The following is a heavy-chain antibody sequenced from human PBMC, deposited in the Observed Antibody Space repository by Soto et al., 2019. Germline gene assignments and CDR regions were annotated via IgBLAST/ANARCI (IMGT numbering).Heavy chain of an antibody. CDR3: ARHPCGSYRPDAFDI. D-gene: IGHD3-16*02. CDR1: GFTFSSYS. Sequence: GGSLRLSCAASGFTFSSYSMNWVRQAPGKGLEWVSSISSSSSYIYYEDAVKGRFTISRANAKNSLYLQMNSLRAEDTAVYYCARHPCGSYRPDAFDIWGQGTMVTVSS. CDR2: ISSSSSYI. J-gene: IGHJ3*02. V-gene: IGHV3-21*01.